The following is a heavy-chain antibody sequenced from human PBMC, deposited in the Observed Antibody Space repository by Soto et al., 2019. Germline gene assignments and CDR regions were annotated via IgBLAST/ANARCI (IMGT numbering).Heavy chain of an antibody. CDR1: GFTFSSYA. V-gene: IGHV3-23*01. J-gene: IGHJ4*02. CDR2: ISGSGGST. D-gene: IGHD6-19*01. CDR3: AKSVGSGWYSPFDY. Sequence: GGSLRLSCAASGFTFSSYAMSWVRQAPGKGLEWVSAISGSGGSTYYADSVKGRFTISRDNSKNTLYLRMNSLRAEDTAVYYCAKSVGSGWYSPFDYWGQGTLVTVSS.